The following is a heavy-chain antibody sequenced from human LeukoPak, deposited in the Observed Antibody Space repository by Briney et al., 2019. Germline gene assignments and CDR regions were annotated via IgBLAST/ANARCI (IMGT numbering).Heavy chain of an antibody. Sequence: SETLSLTCTVSGGSISSYYWSWIRQPPGKGLEWIGYIYYSGSTNYNPSLKSRVTISVDTSKNQFSLKLSSVTAADTAVYYCARDGIGYCSSTSCPPHDAFDIWGQGTMVTVSS. D-gene: IGHD2-2*01. J-gene: IGHJ3*02. V-gene: IGHV4-59*01. CDR2: IYYSGST. CDR3: ARDGIGYCSSTSCPPHDAFDI. CDR1: GGSISSYY.